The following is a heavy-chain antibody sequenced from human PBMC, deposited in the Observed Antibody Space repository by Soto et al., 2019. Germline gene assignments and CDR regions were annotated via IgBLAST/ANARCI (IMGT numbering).Heavy chain of an antibody. Sequence: LSLTCTVSGGSINSFYWNWIRQPAGKGLEWIGRIYFTGDTNYTPSLKSRVTISLDTSKNQFSLKLTSLTAADTAVYYCAREDSHDGYAYYVDYWGQGKLVTVSS. J-gene: IGHJ4*02. CDR1: GGSINSFY. CDR3: AREDSHDGYAYYVDY. V-gene: IGHV4-4*07. CDR2: IYFTGDT. D-gene: IGHD5-12*01.